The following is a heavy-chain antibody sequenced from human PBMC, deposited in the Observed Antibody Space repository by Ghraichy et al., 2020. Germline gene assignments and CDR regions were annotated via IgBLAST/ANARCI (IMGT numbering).Heavy chain of an antibody. D-gene: IGHD3-10*01. Sequence: SETLSLTCAVYGGSFSGYYWSWIRQPPGKGLEWIGEINHSGSTNYNPSLKSRVTISVDTSKNQFSLKLSSVTAADTAVYYCARTTYFYGSGIDYWGQGTLVTVSS. CDR2: INHSGST. CDR1: GGSFSGYY. V-gene: IGHV4-34*01. J-gene: IGHJ4*02. CDR3: ARTTYFYGSGIDY.